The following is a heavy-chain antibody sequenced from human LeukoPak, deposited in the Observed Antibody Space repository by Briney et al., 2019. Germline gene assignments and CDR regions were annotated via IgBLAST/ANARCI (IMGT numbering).Heavy chain of an antibody. CDR1: GFIFSTYS. J-gene: IGHJ4*02. CDR3: AREVRGLSYFDY. D-gene: IGHD3-10*01. V-gene: IGHV3-48*02. Sequence: PGGSLRLSCAASGFIFSTYSMNWVRQAPGRGLEWVSYISSSSSTIYYADSVQGRFTISRDNARNSLYLQMSSLRDEDTAVYYCAREVRGLSYFDYWGQGTLVTVSS. CDR2: ISSSSSTI.